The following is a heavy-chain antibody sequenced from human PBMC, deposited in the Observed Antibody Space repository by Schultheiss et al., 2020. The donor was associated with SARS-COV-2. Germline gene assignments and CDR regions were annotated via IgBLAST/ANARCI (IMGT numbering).Heavy chain of an antibody. CDR3: AREGNFGVVNDDAFDI. Sequence: SETLSLTCAVYGGSFSGYYWSWIRQPPGKGLEWIGYIYYSGSTNYNPSLKSRVTISVDTSKNQFSLKLSSVTAADTAVYYCAREGNFGVVNDDAFDIWGQGTMVTVSS. CDR2: IYYSGST. D-gene: IGHD3-3*01. J-gene: IGHJ3*02. V-gene: IGHV4-34*11. CDR1: GGSFSGYY.